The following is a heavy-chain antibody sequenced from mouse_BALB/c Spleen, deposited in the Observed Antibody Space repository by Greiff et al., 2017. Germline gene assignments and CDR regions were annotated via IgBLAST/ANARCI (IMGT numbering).Heavy chain of an antibody. CDR1: GFTFSSYG. V-gene: IGHV5-17*02. Sequence: EVQLVESGGGLVQPGGSRKLSCAASGFTFSSYGMHWVRQAPEKGLEWVAYISSGSSTIYYADTVKGRFTISRDNPKNTLFLQMTSLMSDDSAMYYCSREASGGRGNAMDYWGQGTSVTVSS. J-gene: IGHJ4*01. D-gene: IGHD3-2*02. CDR3: SREASGGRGNAMDY. CDR2: ISSGSSTI.